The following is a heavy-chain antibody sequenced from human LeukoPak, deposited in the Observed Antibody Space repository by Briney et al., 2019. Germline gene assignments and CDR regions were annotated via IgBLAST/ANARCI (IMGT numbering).Heavy chain of an antibody. D-gene: IGHD1-1*01. J-gene: IGHJ4*02. Sequence: TGGSLRPSCAASGFTFSSYAMSWVRQAPGKGLEWVSAISGSGGSTYYADSVKGRFTISRDNSKNTLYLQMNSLRAEDTAVYYCAKDLGKSSRTNLFDYWGQGTLVTVSS. CDR3: AKDLGKSSRTNLFDY. CDR1: GFTFSSYA. CDR2: ISGSGGST. V-gene: IGHV3-23*01.